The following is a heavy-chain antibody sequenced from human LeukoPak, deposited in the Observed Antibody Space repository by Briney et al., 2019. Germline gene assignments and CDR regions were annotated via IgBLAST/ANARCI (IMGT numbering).Heavy chain of an antibody. CDR3: ARGDIVATPSGWFDP. CDR1: GGSISSSSYY. Sequence: SETLSLTCTVSGGSISSSSYYWGWIRQPPGKGLERIGSIYYSGSTYYNPSLKSRVTISVDTAKNQFSLKLSSVTAADTAVYYCARGDIVATPSGWFDPWGQGTLVTVSS. CDR2: IYYSGST. V-gene: IGHV4-39*01. D-gene: IGHD5-12*01. J-gene: IGHJ5*02.